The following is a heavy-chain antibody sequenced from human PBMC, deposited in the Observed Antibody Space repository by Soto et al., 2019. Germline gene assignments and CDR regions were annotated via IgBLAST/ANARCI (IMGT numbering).Heavy chain of an antibody. Sequence: PSETLSLTCAVSSGSIANVDWWSWVRQPPGKGLEWIGETSHNGVTNYNPSLESRVTISVDTSKNQFSLELSSVTAADTAVYYCARGLGAMRYNWFDPWDQ. CDR1: SGSIANVDW. D-gene: IGHD3-16*01. CDR3: ARGLGAMRYNWFDP. V-gene: IGHV4-4*02. CDR2: TSHNGVT. J-gene: IGHJ5*02.